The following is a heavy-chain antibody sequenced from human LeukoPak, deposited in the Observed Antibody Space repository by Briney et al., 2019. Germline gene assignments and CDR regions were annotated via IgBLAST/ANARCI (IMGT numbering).Heavy chain of an antibody. CDR3: AKDVLYSSSSRDIDY. V-gene: IGHV3-23*01. J-gene: IGHJ4*02. Sequence: GSLRLSCAASGFTFSSYAMSWVRQATGKGLEWVSAISGSGGSTYYADSVKGRFTISRDNSRNTLYLQMNSLRAEDTAVYYCAKDVLYSSSSRDIDYWGQGTLVTVSS. D-gene: IGHD6-6*01. CDR2: ISGSGGST. CDR1: GFTFSSYA.